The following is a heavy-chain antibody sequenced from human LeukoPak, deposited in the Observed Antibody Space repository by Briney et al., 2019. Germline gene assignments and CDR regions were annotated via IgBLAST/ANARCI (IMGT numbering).Heavy chain of an antibody. J-gene: IGHJ4*02. D-gene: IGHD6-19*01. CDR1: GYTFTGYY. CDR2: INPNSGGT. V-gene: IGHV1-2*02. CDR3: ARDFYPGSSGWYVR. Sequence: GASVKVSCKASGYTFTGYYMHWVRQAPGQGLEWMGWINPNSGGTNYAQKFQGRVTMTRDTSISTAYMELSRLRSDDTAVYYCARDFYPGSSGWYVRWGQGTLVTVSS.